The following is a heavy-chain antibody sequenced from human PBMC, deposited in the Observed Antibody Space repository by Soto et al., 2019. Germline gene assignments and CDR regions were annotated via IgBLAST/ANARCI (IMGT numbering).Heavy chain of an antibody. V-gene: IGHV3-30*18. CDR3: AKDTYSRSVAGRNGMDV. J-gene: IGHJ6*02. D-gene: IGHD6-19*01. CDR2: ISYDGSNK. CDR1: GFTFSSYG. Sequence: GGSLRLSCAASGFTFSSYGMRWVRQAPGKGLEWVAVISYDGSNKYYADSVKGRFTISRDNSKNTLYLQMNSLRAEDTAVYYCAKDTYSRSVAGRNGMDVWGQGTTVTVSS.